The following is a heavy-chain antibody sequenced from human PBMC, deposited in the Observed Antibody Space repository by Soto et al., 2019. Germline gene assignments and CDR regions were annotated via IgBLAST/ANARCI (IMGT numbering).Heavy chain of an antibody. V-gene: IGHV3-30*18. Sequence: QVQLVESGGGVVQPGRSLRLSCAASGFTFRSYGMHWVRQAPGKGLEWLAVISNDGAKKYLADSVKGRLTISRYNSRNTLYLQMNSLSAGDTAVYYCGKDTLDCSGGDCPLYYYYGMDVWGQGTTVTVSS. CDR2: ISNDGAKK. CDR3: GKDTLDCSGGDCPLYYYYGMDV. CDR1: GFTFRSYG. J-gene: IGHJ6*02. D-gene: IGHD2-21*02.